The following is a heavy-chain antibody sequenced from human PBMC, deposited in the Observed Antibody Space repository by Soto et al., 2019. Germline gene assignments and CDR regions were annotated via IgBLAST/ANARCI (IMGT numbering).Heavy chain of an antibody. Sequence: PGGSLRLSCAASGFTFSSYWMSWVRQAPGKGLEWVANIKQDGSEKYYVDSVKGRFTISRDNAKNSLYLQMNSLRAEDTALFYWGSLAAPLHWALDYWGQGTLVTVSS. CDR1: GFTFSSYW. CDR3: GSLAAPLHWALDY. CDR2: IKQDGSEK. D-gene: IGHD2-15*01. J-gene: IGHJ4*02. V-gene: IGHV3-7*01.